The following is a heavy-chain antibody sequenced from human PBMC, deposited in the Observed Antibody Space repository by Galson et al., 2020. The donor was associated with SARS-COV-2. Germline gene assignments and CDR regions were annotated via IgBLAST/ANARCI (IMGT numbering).Heavy chain of an antibody. CDR1: GFTLSSYS. J-gene: IGHJ6*02. CDR2: ISSSSSYI. Sequence: GESRKNSCAASGFTLSSYSMNWVRQAPGKGLEWVSSISSSSSYIYYADSVKGRFTISRDNAKNSLYLQMNSLRAEDTAVYYCASQYGDYLYYYYYGMDVWGQGTTVTVSS. D-gene: IGHD4-17*01. V-gene: IGHV3-21*01. CDR3: ASQYGDYLYYYYYGMDV.